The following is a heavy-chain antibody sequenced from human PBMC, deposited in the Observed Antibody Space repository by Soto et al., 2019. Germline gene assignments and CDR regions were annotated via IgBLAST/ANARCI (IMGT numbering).Heavy chain of an antibody. CDR1: GFTFSTYG. Sequence: QVQLVESGGGVVQPGGSLRLSCAASGFTFSTYGMHWVRQAPGKGLEWVAVIWYDGSNKYYADSVKGRFTISRDNSKSTLYLQTNSLRAEDTAVYYCARDSTSGATYSGPSYYAMDVWGQGTTVIVSS. CDR3: ARDSTSGATYSGPSYYAMDV. J-gene: IGHJ6*02. D-gene: IGHD2-15*01. V-gene: IGHV3-33*01. CDR2: IWYDGSNK.